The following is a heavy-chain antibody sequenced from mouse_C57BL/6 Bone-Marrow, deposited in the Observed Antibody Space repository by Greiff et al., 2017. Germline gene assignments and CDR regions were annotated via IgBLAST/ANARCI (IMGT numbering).Heavy chain of an antibody. Sequence: QVQLQQPGAELVKPGASVKMSCKASGYTFTSYWITWVKQRPGQGLEWIGDIYPGSGSTNYNEKFKSKATLTVDTSSSTAYMQLSSLSSEDSAVYYCARQGWLRREFAYWGQGTLVTVSA. CDR3: ARQGWLRREFAY. V-gene: IGHV1-55*01. D-gene: IGHD2-2*01. J-gene: IGHJ3*01. CDR1: GYTFTSYW. CDR2: IYPGSGST.